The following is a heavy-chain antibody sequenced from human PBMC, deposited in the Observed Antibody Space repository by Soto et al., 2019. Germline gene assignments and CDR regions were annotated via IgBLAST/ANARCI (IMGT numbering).Heavy chain of an antibody. Sequence: SETLSLTCAGYGGSFSGYSWSWIRQPPGKGLECIGYIYYSGSTNYNPSLKGRVTISVDTSKNQFSLKLSSVTAADTAVYYCARAYCCCDCYSGGRFDLCGQGTLVTVS. CDR3: ARAYCCCDCYSGGRFDL. CDR2: IYYSGST. V-gene: IGHV4-59*01. J-gene: IGHJ5*02. CDR1: GGSFSGYS. D-gene: IGHD2-21*02.